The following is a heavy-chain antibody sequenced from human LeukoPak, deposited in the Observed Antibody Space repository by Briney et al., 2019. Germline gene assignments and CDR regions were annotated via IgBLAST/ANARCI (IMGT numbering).Heavy chain of an antibody. J-gene: IGHJ4*02. CDR3: ARDLSGSYVSDY. Sequence: SVKVSCKASGGTFISYAISWVRQAPGQGLEWMGGIIPIFGTANYAQKFQGRVTITADESTSTAYMELSSLRSEDTAVYYCARDLSGSYVSDYWGQGTLVTVSS. D-gene: IGHD1-26*01. V-gene: IGHV1-69*13. CDR1: GGTFISYA. CDR2: IIPIFGTA.